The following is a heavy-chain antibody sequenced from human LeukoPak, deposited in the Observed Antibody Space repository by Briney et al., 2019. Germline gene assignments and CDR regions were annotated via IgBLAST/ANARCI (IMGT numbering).Heavy chain of an antibody. CDR3: ARAYCSGGSCYFDY. V-gene: IGHV1-69*02. CDR1: GGTFSSYT. J-gene: IGHJ4*02. D-gene: IGHD2-15*01. Sequence: PMASVKVSCTASGGTFSSYTISWVRQAPGQGLEWMGRIIPILGIANYAQKFQGRVTITADKSTSTAYMELSSLRSEDTAVYYCARAYCSGGSCYFDYWGQGTLVTVSS. CDR2: IIPILGIA.